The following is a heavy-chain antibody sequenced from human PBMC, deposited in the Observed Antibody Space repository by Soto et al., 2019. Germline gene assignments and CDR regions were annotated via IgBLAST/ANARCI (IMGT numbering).Heavy chain of an antibody. Sequence: EVQLVESGGGLVQPGGSLRLSCAASGFTLSSYWMHWVRQAPGKGLEWVANIKQDGGEKYYVDSVKGRFTISRDNAKNSLYLQMNSLRAEDTAVYYCAMRNTAVVLGRYDFEFWGQGTLVTVSS. CDR3: AMRNTAVVLGRYDFEF. CDR2: IKQDGGEK. V-gene: IGHV3-7*03. D-gene: IGHD5-18*01. J-gene: IGHJ4*02. CDR1: GFTLSSYW.